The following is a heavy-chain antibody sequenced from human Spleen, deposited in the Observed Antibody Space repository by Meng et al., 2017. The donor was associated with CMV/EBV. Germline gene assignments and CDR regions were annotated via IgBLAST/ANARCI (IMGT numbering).Heavy chain of an antibody. CDR1: GGSFSGYY. J-gene: IGHJ6*02. CDR3: ARGAGKARTFSSAYVYYGMDV. V-gene: IGHV4-34*01. Sequence: SETLSLTCAVYGGSFSGYYWSWIRQPPGKGLECIGEINHSGSTSYNPSLKSRVTISIDTSKSQFSLKVTSVTAADTAVYYCARGAGKARTFSSAYVYYGMDVWAKGPRSPSP. D-gene: IGHD5-18*01. CDR2: INHSGST.